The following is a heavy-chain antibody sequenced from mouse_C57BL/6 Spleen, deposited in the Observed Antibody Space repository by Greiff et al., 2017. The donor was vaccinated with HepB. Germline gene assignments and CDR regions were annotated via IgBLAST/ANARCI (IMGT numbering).Heavy chain of an antibody. Sequence: EVKLMESGEGLVKPGGSLKLSCAASGFTFSSYAMSWVRQTPEKRLEWVAYISSGGDYIYYADTVKGRFTISRDNARNTLYLQMSSLKSEDTAMYYWTRERGDYYGSSYGYFDVWGTGTTVTVSS. D-gene: IGHD1-1*01. J-gene: IGHJ1*03. CDR3: TRERGDYYGSSYGYFDV. CDR1: GFTFSSYA. V-gene: IGHV5-9-1*02. CDR2: ISSGGDYI.